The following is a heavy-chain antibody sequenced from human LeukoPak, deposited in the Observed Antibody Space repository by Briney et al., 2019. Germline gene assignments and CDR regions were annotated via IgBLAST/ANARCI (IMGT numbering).Heavy chain of an antibody. J-gene: IGHJ3*01. Sequence: GGSLRLSCAVSGFTVSSYGMTWVRQAPGKGLEWVSAFSATDGSAQYAESAKGRFTISRDNSKNSLYLQMNSLRDEDTAVYYCAKARIAAAGTGAFDVWGQGTMVTVSS. CDR3: AKARIAAAGTGAFDV. CDR2: FSATDGSA. V-gene: IGHV3-23*01. CDR1: GFTVSSYG. D-gene: IGHD6-13*01.